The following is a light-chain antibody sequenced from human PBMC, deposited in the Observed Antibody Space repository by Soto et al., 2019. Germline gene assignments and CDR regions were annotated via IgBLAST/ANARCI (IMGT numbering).Light chain of an antibody. CDR3: AAWDDSLNGYV. CDR2: SHS. CDR1: SSNIGANT. Sequence: QSVLTQPPSASGTPGQRVAFCCSGSSSNIGANTVNWYQQLPGAAPKLLIYSHSQRPSGVPDRFSGSKSGTSASLAISGLQSDDEADYYCAAWDDSLNGYVFGTGTKVTVL. J-gene: IGLJ1*01. V-gene: IGLV1-44*01.